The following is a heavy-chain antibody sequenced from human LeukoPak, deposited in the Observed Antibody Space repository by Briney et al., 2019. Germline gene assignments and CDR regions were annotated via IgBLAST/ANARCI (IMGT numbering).Heavy chain of an antibody. CDR3: AKLGAPTTVGGY. J-gene: IGHJ4*02. CDR1: GFTFSNGW. V-gene: IGHV3-15*01. D-gene: IGHD4-17*01. CDR2: IKSKTDGGTT. Sequence: GGSLRLSCAASGFTFSNGWMSWVRQAPGKGLEWVGRIKSKTDGGTTDYAAPVKGRFTISRDDSKNTLYLQMNSLKTEDTAVYYCAKLGAPTTVGGYWGQGTLVTVSS.